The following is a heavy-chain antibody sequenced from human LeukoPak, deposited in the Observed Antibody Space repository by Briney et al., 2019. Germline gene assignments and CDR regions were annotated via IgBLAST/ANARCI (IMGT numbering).Heavy chain of an antibody. CDR3: ARGGSDTAMAHDY. CDR1: GFTFSNHW. CDR2: INRDGSRT. D-gene: IGHD5-18*01. Sequence: GGSLRPSCAASGFTFSNHWMHWVRQAPGKGLMWVSRINRDGSRTDYADSVKGRFTISRDDAKNTLYLQVNSLRAEDTAVYFCARGGSDTAMAHDYWGQGTLVTVSS. V-gene: IGHV3-74*01. J-gene: IGHJ4*02.